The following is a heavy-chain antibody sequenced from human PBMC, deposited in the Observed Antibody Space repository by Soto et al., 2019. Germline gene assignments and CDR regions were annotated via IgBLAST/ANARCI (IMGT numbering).Heavy chain of an antibody. V-gene: IGHV4-61*08. D-gene: IGHD3-22*01. CDR2: IYHSGST. CDR3: ASQHYYDSSGYYVGY. J-gene: IGHJ4*02. Sequence: PSETLSLTCAVSGGSISSGGYSWSWIRQPPGKGLEWIGYIYHSGSTNYNPSLKSRVTISVDTSKNQFSLKLSSVTAADTAVYYCASQHYYDSSGYYVGYWGQGTLVTVSS. CDR1: GGSISSGGYS.